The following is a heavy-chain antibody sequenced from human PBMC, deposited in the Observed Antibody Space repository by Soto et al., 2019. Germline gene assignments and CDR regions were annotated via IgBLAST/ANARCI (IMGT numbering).Heavy chain of an antibody. J-gene: IGHJ4*02. Sequence: GGSLGLSCAASGFTFSSYTMNWVRQAPGKGLEWVAVISYDGSNKYYADSVKGRFTISRDNSKNTLYLQMNSLRAEDTAVYYCAKRGGSGRNYWGQGTLVTVSS. CDR1: GFTFSSYT. CDR2: ISYDGSNK. CDR3: AKRGGSGRNY. D-gene: IGHD3-10*01. V-gene: IGHV3-30-3*02.